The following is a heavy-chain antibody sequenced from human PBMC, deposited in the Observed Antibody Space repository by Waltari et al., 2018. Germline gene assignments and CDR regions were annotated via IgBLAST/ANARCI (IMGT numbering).Heavy chain of an antibody. Sequence: EVQLLESGGGLDQPGGSLRLSCAASGFSFSGSWMTWVRQAPGKGLEWVAEINPDGSGEYYVDSVNGRFTISRDNTKNSLYLQMNSLRPDDTAVYFCARDPAFGAFDFWGQGTVVTVSS. V-gene: IGHV3-7*01. CDR1: GFSFSGSW. CDR3: ARDPAFGAFDF. CDR2: INPDGSGE. J-gene: IGHJ3*01. D-gene: IGHD3-10*01.